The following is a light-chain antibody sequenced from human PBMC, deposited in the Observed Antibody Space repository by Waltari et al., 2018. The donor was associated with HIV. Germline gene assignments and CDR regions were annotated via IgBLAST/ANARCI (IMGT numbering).Light chain of an antibody. J-gene: IGKJ2*01. CDR3: QPGSNWPRT. Sequence: EIVLTQSPVTLSLSPGQRATLSCRASQSVGNSLVWYQQKPGLAPRLLIYDVSYRAADTPSRFSGSGSETDFTLTISSLEPEDFAVYYCQPGSNWPRTFGQGTKLEIE. CDR2: DVS. CDR1: QSVGNS. V-gene: IGKV3-11*01.